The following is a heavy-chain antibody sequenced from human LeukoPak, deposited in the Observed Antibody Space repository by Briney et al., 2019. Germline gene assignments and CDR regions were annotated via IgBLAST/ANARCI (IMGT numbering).Heavy chain of an antibody. CDR1: GYSISSGYY. CDR2: IYHSGST. V-gene: IGHV4-38-2*02. J-gene: IGHJ4*02. D-gene: IGHD5-24*01. Sequence: SETLSLTCTVSGYSISSGYYWGWIRQPPGKGLEWIGSIYHSGSTYYNPSLKSRVTISVDTSKNQFSLKLSSVTAADTAVYYCARQFVPDYFDHWGQGTLVTVSS. CDR3: ARQFVPDYFDH.